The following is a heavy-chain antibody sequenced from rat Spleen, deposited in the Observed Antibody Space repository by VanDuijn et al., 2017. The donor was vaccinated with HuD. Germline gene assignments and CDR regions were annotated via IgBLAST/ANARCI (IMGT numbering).Heavy chain of an antibody. CDR3: TRGGSSDY. CDR1: GFTFSSFP. J-gene: IGHJ2*01. V-gene: IGHV5-46*01. D-gene: IGHD5-1*01. Sequence: EVQLVESGGGLVQPGRSMKLSCAASGFTFSSFPMAWVRQAPTKGLEWVATISTSGGSTYYRDSVKGRFTISRDNAKSTLYLQMNSLRSEDTATYYCTRGGSSDYWGQGVMVTVSS. CDR2: ISTSGGST.